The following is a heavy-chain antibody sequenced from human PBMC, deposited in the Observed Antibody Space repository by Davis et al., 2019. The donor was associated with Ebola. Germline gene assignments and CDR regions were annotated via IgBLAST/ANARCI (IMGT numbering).Heavy chain of an antibody. Sequence: PSETLSLTCTVSGGSISSGSYYWSWIRQPAGKGLEWIGHIYTSGSTNYNPSLKSRVTISVDTSKNQFSLKLSSVTAADTAVYYCARGEFWSGYYWGQGTPVTVSS. V-gene: IGHV4-61*09. D-gene: IGHD3-3*01. CDR3: ARGEFWSGYY. CDR2: IYTSGST. J-gene: IGHJ4*02. CDR1: GGSISSGSYY.